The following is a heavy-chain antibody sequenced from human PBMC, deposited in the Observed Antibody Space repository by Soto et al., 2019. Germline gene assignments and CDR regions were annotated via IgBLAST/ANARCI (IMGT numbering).Heavy chain of an antibody. CDR2: IYYSGST. CDR3: ARRSSSGWYDY. Sequence: ETLSLTCTVSGGSISSYYWSWIRQPPGKGLEWIGYIYYSGSTNYNPSLKSRVTISVDTSKNQFSLKLSSVTAADTAVYYCARRSSSGWYDYWGQGTLVTVSS. D-gene: IGHD6-19*01. V-gene: IGHV4-59*08. CDR1: GGSISSYY. J-gene: IGHJ4*02.